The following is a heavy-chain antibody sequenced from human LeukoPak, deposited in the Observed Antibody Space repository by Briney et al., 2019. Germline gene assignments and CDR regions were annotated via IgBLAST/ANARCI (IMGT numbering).Heavy chain of an antibody. CDR2: IHRDGRT. CDR1: GVSISSSEW. J-gene: IGHJ4*02. D-gene: IGHD3-9*01. V-gene: IGHV4-4*02. Sequence: SGTLSLTCAVSGVSISSSEWWIWVRQPPGQGLEWIGEIHRDGRTRYNPSLKSRVTMSMDYSKNQFSLTVGSVTAADTAIYYCGKTDIYFNPIDYWGPGSLVTVSS. CDR3: GKTDIYFNPIDY.